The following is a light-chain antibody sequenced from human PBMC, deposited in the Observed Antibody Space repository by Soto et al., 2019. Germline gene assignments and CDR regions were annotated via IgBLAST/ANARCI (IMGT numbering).Light chain of an antibody. Sequence: DIQMTQSPSSLSASVGDRVTITCQASQDIRKYLNWYQQKPGKAPKLLIYEASNLETGVPSRFSGSGDGTDFTFTISSLQPEDIATYYCQRYDNVFGQGTRLEIK. V-gene: IGKV1-33*01. CDR2: EAS. CDR1: QDIRKY. J-gene: IGKJ5*01. CDR3: QRYDNV.